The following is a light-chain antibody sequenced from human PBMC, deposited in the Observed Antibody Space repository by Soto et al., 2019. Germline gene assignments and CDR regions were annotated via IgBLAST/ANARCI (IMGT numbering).Light chain of an antibody. CDR1: QSISSTF. Sequence: EIVLTQSPGTLSLSPGQRVTLSCRASQSISSTFLAWYHQKPGQSPRVLIYAASRRATGIPDRFSGSGSGTDFTLTISRVEPEDFGVYYCRQYRSSPRTFGQGTKVEIK. CDR2: AAS. CDR3: RQYRSSPRT. V-gene: IGKV3-20*01. J-gene: IGKJ1*01.